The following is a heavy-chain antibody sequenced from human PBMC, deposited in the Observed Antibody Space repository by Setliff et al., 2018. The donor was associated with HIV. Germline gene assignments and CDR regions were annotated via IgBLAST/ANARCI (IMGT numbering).Heavy chain of an antibody. CDR3: VKSLMFFNWFDS. V-gene: IGHV3-64D*06. D-gene: IGHD3-10*02. J-gene: IGHJ5*01. CDR1: GFTFSYYA. Sequence: PGGSLRLSCAASGFTFSYYAIHWVRQAPGMGLQYVSGINSDGSGAYYADSVKGRFIVSRDNSKNTLYLQMSSLRTEDTAVYYCVKSLMFFNWFDSWGQGTLVTVS. CDR2: INSDGSGA.